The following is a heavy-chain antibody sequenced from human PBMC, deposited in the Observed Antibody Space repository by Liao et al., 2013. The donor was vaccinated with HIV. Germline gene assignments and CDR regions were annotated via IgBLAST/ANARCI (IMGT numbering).Heavy chain of an antibody. Sequence: QVQLQESGPGLVKPSETLSLICNVSRGSIRNYYWSWTRQPAGKGLEWIGRIYPSGSTNYNPSLKSRVTMSVDTSKNQFSLRLTSVTAADTAVYYCARDVAAAGTGYMDVWGKGTTVTVSS. J-gene: IGHJ6*03. CDR3: ARDVAAAGTGYMDV. V-gene: IGHV4-4*07. CDR1: RGSIRNYY. CDR2: IYPSGST. D-gene: IGHD6-13*01.